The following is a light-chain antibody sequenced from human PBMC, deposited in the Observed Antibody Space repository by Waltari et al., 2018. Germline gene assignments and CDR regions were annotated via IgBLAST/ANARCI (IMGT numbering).Light chain of an antibody. CDR1: TSNIEINS. J-gene: IGLJ3*02. Sequence: SVLTQPPSASGAPGQTVTISCSGGTSNIEINSVSWYQQVPGMAPKLLIHSNRQRPSGVPDRLSASKSGASASLVITGLQSEDESTFFCAAWDDSLRAWLFGGGTKVTVL. CDR2: SNR. CDR3: AAWDDSLRAWL. V-gene: IGLV1-44*01.